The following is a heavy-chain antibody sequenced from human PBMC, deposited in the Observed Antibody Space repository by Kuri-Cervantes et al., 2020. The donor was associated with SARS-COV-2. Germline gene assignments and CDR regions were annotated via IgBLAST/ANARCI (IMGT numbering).Heavy chain of an antibody. CDR3: AKGSQLRYFDWLPQGGYFDY. J-gene: IGHJ4*02. CDR2: ISGDGGST. Sequence: GESLKISCAASGFTFDDYAMHWVRQALGKGLEWVSLISGDGGSTYYADSVKGRFTISRDNSKNSLYLQMNSLRTEDTALYYCAKGSQLRYFDWLPQGGYFDYWGQGTLVTVSS. CDR1: GFTFDDYA. V-gene: IGHV3-43*02. D-gene: IGHD3-9*01.